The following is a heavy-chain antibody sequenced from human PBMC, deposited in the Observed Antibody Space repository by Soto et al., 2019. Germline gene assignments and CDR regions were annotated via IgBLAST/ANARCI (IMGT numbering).Heavy chain of an antibody. CDR3: AKDAVYKDGLWSMDS. CDR2: VTGSGGQI. CDR1: GFTISTFA. J-gene: IGHJ5*02. Sequence: PGGSLRLSCAASGFTISTFAMTWVRQAPGKGLECVSGVTGSGGQIHYADSVKGRFTISKDNSKNTLYLQMSNLREEDTALYYCAKDAVYKDGLWSMDSWGQGTLVTVYS. V-gene: IGHV3-23*01. D-gene: IGHD2-8*02.